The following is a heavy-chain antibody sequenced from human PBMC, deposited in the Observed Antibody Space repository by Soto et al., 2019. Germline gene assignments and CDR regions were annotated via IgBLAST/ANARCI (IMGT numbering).Heavy chain of an antibody. CDR3: AKDVGRDVDTANH. CDR1: GFTFDDYA. D-gene: IGHD5-18*01. CDR2: ISWNSGSI. V-gene: IGHV3-9*01. Sequence: EVQLVESGGGLVQPGRSLRLSCAASGFTFDDYAMHWVRQAPGKGLEWVSGISWNSGSIGYADSVKGRFTISRDNAKNSLYLQMNSLRAEDTALYYCAKDVGRDVDTANHWGQGTLVTVSS. J-gene: IGHJ5*02.